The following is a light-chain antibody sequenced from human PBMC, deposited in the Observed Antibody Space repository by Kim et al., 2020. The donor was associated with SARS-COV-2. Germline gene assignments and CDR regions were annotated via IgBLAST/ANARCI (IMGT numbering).Light chain of an antibody. CDR3: QQYGSSPLT. CDR2: GAT. Sequence: LSPGERATLSCRASQSVSTSLAWYQHKSGQAPRLLIFGATNRASGIPDRFSGSGSGTDFTLTISRLEPEDFALYYCQQYGSSPLTFGGGTKLEI. V-gene: IGKV3-20*01. CDR1: QSVSTS. J-gene: IGKJ4*01.